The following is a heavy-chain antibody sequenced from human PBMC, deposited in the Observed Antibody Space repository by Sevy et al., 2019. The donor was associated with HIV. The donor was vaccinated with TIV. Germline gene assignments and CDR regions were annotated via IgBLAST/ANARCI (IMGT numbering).Heavy chain of an antibody. D-gene: IGHD6-6*01. CDR2: IYSDGTT. V-gene: IGHV3-53*01. CDR3: VGADRPNQGDF. J-gene: IGHJ4*02. CDR1: GFTVSRNF. Sequence: GGPLRLSCAASGFTVSRNFMSWIRQAPGKGLEWVSIIYSDGTTFYADSVKGRFTISRDNSRNTLYLQMNTLRAEDTAVYYCVGADRPNQGDFWGQGTLVTVSS.